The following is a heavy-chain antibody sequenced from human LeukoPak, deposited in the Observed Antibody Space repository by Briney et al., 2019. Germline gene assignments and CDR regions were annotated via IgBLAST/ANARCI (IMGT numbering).Heavy chain of an antibody. Sequence: GGSLRLSCAASGFTFSSYWMSWVRQAPGKGLEWVANIKQDGSEKYYVDSVKGRFTISRDNAKNSLYLQMNSLRVEDTAVYYCARDRFYDFWSGWGERSFDYWGQGTLVTVSS. V-gene: IGHV3-7*01. D-gene: IGHD3-3*01. CDR2: IKQDGSEK. CDR1: GFTFSSYW. J-gene: IGHJ4*02. CDR3: ARDRFYDFWSGWGERSFDY.